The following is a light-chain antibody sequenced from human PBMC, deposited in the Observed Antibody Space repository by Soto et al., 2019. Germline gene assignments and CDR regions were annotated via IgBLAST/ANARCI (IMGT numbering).Light chain of an antibody. CDR1: SSDVGAYDF. CDR2: EVS. CDR3: SAYTTSSALVV. J-gene: IGLJ2*01. V-gene: IGLV2-14*01. Sequence: SALTQPASVSGSPGQSITISCNGTSSDVGAYDFVSWYQQHPGKVPKLMIFEVSHRPSGVSHRFSGSKSDNMASLTISGLQAEDEADYYCSAYTTSSALVVFGGGTKLTVL.